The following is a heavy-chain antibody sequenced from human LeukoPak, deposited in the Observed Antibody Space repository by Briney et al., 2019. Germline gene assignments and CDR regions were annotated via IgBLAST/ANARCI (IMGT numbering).Heavy chain of an antibody. D-gene: IGHD5-12*01. J-gene: IGHJ4*02. Sequence: GGSLRLSCAASGFTFSDYYMSWIRQAPGKGLEWVSYISSSGSTIYYADSVKGRFTISRDNAENSLYLQMNSLRAEDTAVYYCAREAGIVATTFDYWGQGTLVTVSS. CDR1: GFTFSDYY. CDR3: AREAGIVATTFDY. CDR2: ISSSGSTI. V-gene: IGHV3-11*04.